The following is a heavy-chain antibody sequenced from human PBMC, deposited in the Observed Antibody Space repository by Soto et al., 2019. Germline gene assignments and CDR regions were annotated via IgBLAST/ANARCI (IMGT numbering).Heavy chain of an antibody. Sequence: EVQLLESGGGLVQPGGSLRLSCAASGFTFVSYAMSWVRQAPGKGLEWVSRISGSGGSTYYADSVKGQFTISRDNSKNTLYLQMHSLRAEDTAIYNCARQDTTLRAYFHYWGRGVLVTVSS. CDR1: GFTFVSYA. CDR3: ARQDTTLRAYFHY. D-gene: IGHD1-1*01. J-gene: IGHJ4*02. V-gene: IGHV3-23*01. CDR2: ISGSGGST.